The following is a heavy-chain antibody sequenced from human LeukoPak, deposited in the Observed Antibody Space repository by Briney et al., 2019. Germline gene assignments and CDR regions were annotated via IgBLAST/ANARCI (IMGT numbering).Heavy chain of an antibody. CDR2: ISSRSTYI. D-gene: IGHD3-10*01. Sequence: GGSLRLSCAASGFTFSMYSMNWLRQAPGKGLEWVSSISSRSTYIYYADSVKGRFTISRDNAKNSLYLQMNSLRAEDTAVYYCARYGAFDYWGQGTLVTVSS. V-gene: IGHV3-21*01. CDR1: GFTFSMYS. J-gene: IGHJ4*02. CDR3: ARYGAFDY.